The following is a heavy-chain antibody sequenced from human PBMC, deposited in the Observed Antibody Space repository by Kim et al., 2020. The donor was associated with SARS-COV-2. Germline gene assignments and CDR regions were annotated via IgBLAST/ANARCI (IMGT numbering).Heavy chain of an antibody. J-gene: IGHJ3*02. CDR2: ISCDGINK. CDR3: ARGARAFDI. CDR1: GFSFSIYT. Sequence: GGSLRLSCAASGFSFSIYTMHWVRQAPGKGLDWVAVISCDGINKYYADSVRGRFTISRDNSKNTLYLQMNSLRSDDTALYYCARGARAFDIWGQGTMVTVSS. V-gene: IGHV3-30*04.